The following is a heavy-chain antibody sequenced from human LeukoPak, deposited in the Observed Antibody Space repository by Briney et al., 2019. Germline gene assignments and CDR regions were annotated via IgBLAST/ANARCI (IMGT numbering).Heavy chain of an antibody. J-gene: IGHJ6*04. D-gene: IGHD3-10*02. V-gene: IGHV3-30*02. Sequence: GGSLRLSCAVSGFTFSNYGMHWVRQAPGKGMEWVAFIRYDESDKHSADSLKGRFTISRDNSKNTLYLQMNSLRAEDTAVYYCAELGITMIGGVWGKGTTVTISS. CDR3: AELGITMIGGV. CDR1: GFTFSNYG. CDR2: IRYDESDK.